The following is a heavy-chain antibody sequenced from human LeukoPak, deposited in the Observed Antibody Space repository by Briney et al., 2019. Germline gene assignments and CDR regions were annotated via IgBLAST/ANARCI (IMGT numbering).Heavy chain of an antibody. CDR2: IWYDGSNK. CDR1: GFTFSSYG. Sequence: PGRSLRLSCAASGFTFSSYGMHWVRQAPGTGREWVAVIWYDGSNKYYADSVKGRFTISRDNSKNTLYLQMNSLRAEDTAVYYCARDGDILTGSFDYWGQGTLVTVS. V-gene: IGHV3-33*01. D-gene: IGHD3-9*01. CDR3: ARDGDILTGSFDY. J-gene: IGHJ4*02.